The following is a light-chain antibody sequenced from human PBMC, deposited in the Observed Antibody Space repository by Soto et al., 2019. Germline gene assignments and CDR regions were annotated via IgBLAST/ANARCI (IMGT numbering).Light chain of an antibody. CDR2: GAS. J-gene: IGKJ1*01. CDR3: QQYGRSPWT. V-gene: IGKV3-20*01. CDR1: QSVSSSF. Sequence: EIVLTQSPGTLSLSPGERATLSCRASQSVSSSFLAWYQQKPGQAPRLLIYGASIRATGIPDRFSGSGSGTDFTLTISRVEPEDFAVYYCQQYGRSPWTVGQGTKVEIK.